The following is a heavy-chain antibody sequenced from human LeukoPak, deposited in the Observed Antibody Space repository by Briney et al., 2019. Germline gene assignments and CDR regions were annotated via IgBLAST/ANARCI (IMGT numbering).Heavy chain of an antibody. V-gene: IGHV1-3*02. D-gene: IGHD3-22*01. CDR2: SNPANGCA. CDR3: ARGNTYYDTTDYYSYDF. J-gene: IGHJ4*02. CDR1: GYTFTTSG. Sequence: ASVKVSCKASGYTFTTSGIHWVRQAPGHRLEWMGWSNPANGCAEYSQEFQGRVTFITDTSASIVYMELSSLRSEDMAVYYCARGNTYYDTTDYYSYDFWGQGTLVTVSS.